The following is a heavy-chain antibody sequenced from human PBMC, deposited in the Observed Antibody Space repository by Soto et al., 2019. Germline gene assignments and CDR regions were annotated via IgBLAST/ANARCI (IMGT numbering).Heavy chain of an antibody. CDR3: ATVAGDY. J-gene: IGHJ4*02. CDR2: IYYSGTT. Sequence: QLQLQESGPGLVKPSETLSLTCTVSGGSVSSSFYSWGWIRQPPGKGLEWIGSIYYSGTTYYNPSLKSRVTIPVDTSKNQFSLKLSSVTAADTAVYYCATVAGDYWGQGTLVTVSS. CDR1: GGSVSSSFYS. V-gene: IGHV4-39*01. D-gene: IGHD6-19*01.